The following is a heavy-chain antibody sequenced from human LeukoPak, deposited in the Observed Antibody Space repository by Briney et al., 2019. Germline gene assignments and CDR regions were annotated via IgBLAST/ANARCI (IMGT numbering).Heavy chain of an antibody. D-gene: IGHD2-15*01. CDR1: GFTFSSYG. CDR3: AKDRAEGHCSGGSCYFDY. J-gene: IGHJ4*02. V-gene: IGHV3-30*02. CDR2: IRYDGSNK. Sequence: GGSLRLSCAASGFTFSSYGMHWVRQAPGKGLEWVAFIRYDGSNKYYADSVKGRFTISRDNSKNTLYLQMNSLRAEDTAVYYCAKDRAEGHCSGGSCYFDYWGQGTLVTVSS.